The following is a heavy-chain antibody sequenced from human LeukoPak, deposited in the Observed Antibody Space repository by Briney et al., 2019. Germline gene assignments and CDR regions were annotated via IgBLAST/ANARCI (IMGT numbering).Heavy chain of an antibody. V-gene: IGHV1-2*02. CDR3: ARDSSDVLTGYYHF. CDR1: GYTFNNYY. CDR2: INPNSGRT. D-gene: IGHD3-9*01. Sequence: ASLKLSCKTSGYTFNNYYVHWVRQAPGQGLEWMCCINPNSGRTNYAKKVKGRVTLTTDTSISTAYMELSGLISDDTALYYCARDSSDVLTGYYHFWGQGTLVTVSS. J-gene: IGHJ4*02.